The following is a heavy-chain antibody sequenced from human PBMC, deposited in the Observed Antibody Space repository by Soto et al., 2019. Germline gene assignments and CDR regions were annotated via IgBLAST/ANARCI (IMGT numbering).Heavy chain of an antibody. CDR3: ARAPIVVVPEDSVRDYYMDV. CDR1: GGSISSGGYY. V-gene: IGHV4-31*03. CDR2: IYYSGST. Sequence: SETLSLTCTVSGGSISSGGYYWSWIRQHPGKGLEWIGYIYYSGSTYYNPSLKSRVTISVDTSKNQFSLKLSSVTAADTAVYYCARAPIVVVPEDSVRDYYMDVWGKGTTVTVSS. D-gene: IGHD2-2*01. J-gene: IGHJ6*03.